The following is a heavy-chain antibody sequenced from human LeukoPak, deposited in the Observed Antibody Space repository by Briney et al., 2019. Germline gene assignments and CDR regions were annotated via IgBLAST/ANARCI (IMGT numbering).Heavy chain of an antibody. CDR1: GFTFSSYG. D-gene: IGHD2/OR15-2a*01. V-gene: IGHV3-23*01. CDR2: ISGSGGST. Sequence: GGSLRLSCAASGFTFSSYGMSWVRQAPGKGLEWVSAISGSGGSTYYGDSVKGRFTISRDNSKNTLYLQMNSLRAEDTAVYYCAKDTYLRTNWFDPWGQGTLVTVSS. J-gene: IGHJ5*02. CDR3: AKDTYLRTNWFDP.